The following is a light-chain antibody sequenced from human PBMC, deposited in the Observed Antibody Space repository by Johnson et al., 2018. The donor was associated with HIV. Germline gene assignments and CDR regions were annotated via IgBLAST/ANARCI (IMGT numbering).Light chain of an antibody. Sequence: QSVLTQPPSVSAAPGQKVTISCSGSNSDIGNNYVSWYQQLPETVPKLLIYDNNKRPSGICDRFYGSKSGTSATLGITGLETGDEADYYCGTWDSRLSAYVFGTGTKVTVL. J-gene: IGLJ1*01. CDR2: DNN. V-gene: IGLV1-51*01. CDR1: NSDIGNNY. CDR3: GTWDSRLSAYV.